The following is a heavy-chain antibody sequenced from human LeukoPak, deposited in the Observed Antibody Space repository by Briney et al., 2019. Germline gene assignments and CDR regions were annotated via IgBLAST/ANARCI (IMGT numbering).Heavy chain of an antibody. J-gene: IGHJ4*02. V-gene: IGHV3-23*01. Sequence: GGSLRLSCAASGFTFSSYAMSWVRQAPGKGLEWVAAISGSGGSTYYAASEKGRFTISRDNSKNMLFLQMNSLRAEDTAVYYCANSEAGTTLSYYFDYWGQGTLVTVSS. D-gene: IGHD1-7*01. CDR1: GFTFSSYA. CDR3: ANSEAGTTLSYYFDY. CDR2: ISGSGGST.